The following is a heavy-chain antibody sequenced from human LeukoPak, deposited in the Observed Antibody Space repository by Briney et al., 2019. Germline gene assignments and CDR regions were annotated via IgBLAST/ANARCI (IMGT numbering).Heavy chain of an antibody. V-gene: IGHV4-59*01. CDR1: DDSISTYD. J-gene: IGHJ4*02. D-gene: IGHD1-14*01. CDR3: ARVRATGSLRYFDY. Sequence: SETLSLTCSVSDDSISTYDWSWIRQPPGTGPEWIGFISYSGSTNYNPSLKSRVTISIDTSKNQFSLRLSSVTAADTAVYYCARVRATGSLRYFDYWGQGTLVTVSS. CDR2: ISYSGST.